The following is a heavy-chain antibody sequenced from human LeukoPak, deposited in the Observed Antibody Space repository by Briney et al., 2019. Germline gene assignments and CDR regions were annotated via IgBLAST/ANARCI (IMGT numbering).Heavy chain of an antibody. J-gene: IGHJ4*02. CDR1: GGTFSSYA. CDR3: ARERWLQYPLDY. CDR2: IIPIFGTA. D-gene: IGHD5-24*01. V-gene: IGHV1-69*01. Sequence: SVKVSCKASGGTFSSYAISWVRQAPGQGLEWMGGIIPIFGTANYAQKFQGRVTITADESTSTAYMELSSLRSEDTAVYYCARERWLQYPLDYWGQGTLVTVSS.